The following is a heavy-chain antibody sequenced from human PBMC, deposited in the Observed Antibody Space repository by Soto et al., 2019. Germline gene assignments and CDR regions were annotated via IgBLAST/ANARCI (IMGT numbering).Heavy chain of an antibody. CDR3: ASRSPYYYYGMDV. J-gene: IGHJ6*02. V-gene: IGHV5-51*01. CDR1: GYSFTSYW. CDR2: IYPGDSDT. Sequence: PGESLKISCKGSGYSFTSYWIGWVRQMPGEGLEWMGIIYPGDSDTRYSPSFQGQVTISADKSISTAYLQGSSLKASDTAMYYCASRSPYYYYGMDVWGQGTTVTVSS.